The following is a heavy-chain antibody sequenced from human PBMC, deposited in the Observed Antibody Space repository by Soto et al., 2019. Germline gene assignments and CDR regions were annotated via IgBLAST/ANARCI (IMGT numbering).Heavy chain of an antibody. CDR2: VWYDGGNK. CDR1: GFTFSSYG. Sequence: QVQLVESGGGVVQPGRSLRLSCAASGFTFSSYGMHWVRQAPGKGLEWVALVWYDGGNKYYVDSVKGRFTISRDNSKNTLYLEMNRLIDEDTAVYYCVRAAGYSGYDYVYYYGMDVWGQGTTVTVSS. V-gene: IGHV3-33*01. D-gene: IGHD5-12*01. J-gene: IGHJ6*02. CDR3: VRAAGYSGYDYVYYYGMDV.